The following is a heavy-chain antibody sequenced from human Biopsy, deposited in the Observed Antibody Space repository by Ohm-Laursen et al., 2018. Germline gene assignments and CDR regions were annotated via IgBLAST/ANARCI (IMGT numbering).Heavy chain of an antibody. V-gene: IGHV1-69*13. Sequence: VKISCKAPEGTFSNYGVNWVRQAPGQGLEWLGGNIPILGTGNYAHQFQDRVTVVADTSTSTATMELRSLRSDDTAVYYCATPFQYYDSWGGYPPFDHWGQATLVTVSS. CDR2: NIPILGTG. J-gene: IGHJ4*02. CDR3: ATPFQYYDSWGGYPPFDH. D-gene: IGHD3-3*01. CDR1: EGTFSNYG.